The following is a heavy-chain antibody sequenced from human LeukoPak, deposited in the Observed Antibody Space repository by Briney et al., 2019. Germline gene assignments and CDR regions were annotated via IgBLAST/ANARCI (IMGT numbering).Heavy chain of an antibody. CDR1: GFTFDDYA. J-gene: IGHJ3*02. V-gene: IGHV3-9*01. CDR2: ISWNSGTI. D-gene: IGHD3-16*01. Sequence: PGRSLRLSCAASGFTFDDYAMHWVRQAPGKGLEWVLGISWNSGTIVYADSVKGRFTISRDNAKNSPYLQMNSLRAEDTALYFCAKDRTFRLGAFDIWGQGTMVTVSS. CDR3: AKDRTFRLGAFDI.